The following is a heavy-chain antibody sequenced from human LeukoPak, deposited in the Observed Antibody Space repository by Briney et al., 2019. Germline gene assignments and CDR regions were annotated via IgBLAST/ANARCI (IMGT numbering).Heavy chain of an antibody. CDR1: GFTFSGHY. V-gene: IGHV3-74*01. J-gene: IGHJ4*02. Sequence: TGGSLRLSCAASGFTFSGHYMQWVRQAPGKGLVWVSGIKTDGSTPRYADSVKGRFTISRDNAKDTLYLQMNSLRAEDTAVYYCVRDRSGWAGDYWGQGTLVTVSS. D-gene: IGHD6-19*01. CDR3: VRDRSGWAGDY. CDR2: IKTDGSTP.